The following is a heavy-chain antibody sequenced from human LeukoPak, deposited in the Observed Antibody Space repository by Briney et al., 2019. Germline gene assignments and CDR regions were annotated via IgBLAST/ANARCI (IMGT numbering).Heavy chain of an antibody. CDR3: ARRVVPRDWYFDL. V-gene: IGHV4-59*08. CDR2: IYYSGST. Sequence: SETLSLTCTVSGGSISSYHWSWIRQPPGKGLEWIGYIYYSGSTNYNPSLKSRVTISVDTSKNQFSLKLSSVTAADTAVYYCARRVVPRDWYFDLWGRGTLVTVSS. D-gene: IGHD3-16*02. CDR1: GGSISSYH. J-gene: IGHJ2*01.